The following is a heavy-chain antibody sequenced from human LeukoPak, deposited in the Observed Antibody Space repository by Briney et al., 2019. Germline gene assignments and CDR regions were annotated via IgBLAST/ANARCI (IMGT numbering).Heavy chain of an antibody. CDR2: IYHSGST. J-gene: IGHJ4*02. CDR3: ARNRSLTTTPGLDH. Sequence: SETLSLTCAVSGYSIRSGDYWGWIRQSPGKGLEWIGSIYHSGSTHCNPSLKSRVTISVDTSKNQFSLMLSSVTAADTAVYYCARNRSLTTTPGLDHWGQGTLVTVSS. CDR1: GYSIRSGDY. D-gene: IGHD4-11*01. V-gene: IGHV4-38-2*01.